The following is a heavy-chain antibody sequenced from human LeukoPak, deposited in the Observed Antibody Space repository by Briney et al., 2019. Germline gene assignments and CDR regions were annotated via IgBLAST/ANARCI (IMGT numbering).Heavy chain of an antibody. D-gene: IGHD6-13*01. J-gene: IGHJ3*02. CDR3: ARDGWVGRQQLVPGRDAFDI. Sequence: SETLSFTGTVSGGSISSYYWSWIRQPAGKGLEWIGRIYTSGSTNYNPSLKSRVTMSVDTSKNQFSLKLSSVTAADTAVYYCARDGWVGRQQLVPGRDAFDIWGQGTMVTVSS. CDR2: IYTSGST. CDR1: GGSISSYY. V-gene: IGHV4-4*07.